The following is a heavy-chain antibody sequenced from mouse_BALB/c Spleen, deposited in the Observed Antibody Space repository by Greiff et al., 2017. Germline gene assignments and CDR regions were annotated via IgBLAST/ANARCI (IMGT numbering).Heavy chain of an antibody. CDR2: INSNGGST. Sequence: EVQLVESGGGLVKLGGSLKLSCAASGFTFSSYYMSWVRQTPEKRLELVAAINSNGGSTYYPDTVKGRFTISRDNAKNTLYLQMSSLKSEDTALYYCARHGYYGSSYVAYWGQGTLVTVSA. D-gene: IGHD1-1*01. CDR3: ARHGYYGSSYVAY. CDR1: GFTFSSYY. V-gene: IGHV5-6-2*01. J-gene: IGHJ3*01.